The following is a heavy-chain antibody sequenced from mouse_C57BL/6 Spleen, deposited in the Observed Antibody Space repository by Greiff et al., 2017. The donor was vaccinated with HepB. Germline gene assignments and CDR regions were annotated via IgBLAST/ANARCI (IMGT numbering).Heavy chain of an antibody. CDR1: GYTFTDYN. CDR2: INPNNGGT. CDR3: ATAHFFGSPWFAY. V-gene: IGHV1-18*01. J-gene: IGHJ3*01. Sequence: EVKLQESGPELVKPGASVKIPCKASGYTFTDYNMDWVKQSHGQSLEWIGDINPNNGGTIYNQKFKGKATLTVDKSSSTAYMVLRSLTSEDTAVYYCATAHFFGSPWFAYWGQGTLVTVSA. D-gene: IGHD1-1*01.